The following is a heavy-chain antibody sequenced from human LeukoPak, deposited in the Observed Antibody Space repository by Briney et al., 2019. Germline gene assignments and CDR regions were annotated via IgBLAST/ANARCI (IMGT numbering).Heavy chain of an antibody. D-gene: IGHD6-19*01. V-gene: IGHV4-39*01. J-gene: IGHJ5*02. CDR3: ARHRNWLVPPGGWFDP. CDR1: GGSISSSSYY. CDR2: IYYSGST. Sequence: SETLSLTCTVSGGSISSSSYYWGWIRQPPGKGLEWIGSIYYSGSTYYNPSLKSRVTISVDTSKNQFSLKLSSVTAADTAVYYCARHRNWLVPPGGWFDPWGQGTLVTVSS.